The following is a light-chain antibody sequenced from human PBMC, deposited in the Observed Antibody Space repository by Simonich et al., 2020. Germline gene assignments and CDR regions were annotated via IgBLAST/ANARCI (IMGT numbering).Light chain of an antibody. J-gene: IGKJ5*01. CDR2: WAA. CDR1: QSVLYSSNNKTY. Sequence: DIVMTQSPDSLAVSLGERATINCKSSQSVLYSSNNKTYLAWYQQKPGHPPTLLIYWAATRESGVPDRFSGSGSGTDFTLTISSLQAEDVAVYYCQQYYSTPITFGQGTRLEIK. CDR3: QQYYSTPIT. V-gene: IGKV4-1*01.